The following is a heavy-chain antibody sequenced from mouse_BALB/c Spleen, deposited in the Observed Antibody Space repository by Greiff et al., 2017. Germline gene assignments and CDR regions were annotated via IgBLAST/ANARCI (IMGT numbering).Heavy chain of an antibody. Sequence: QVQLQQSGAELVRPGTSVKVSCKASGYAFTNYLIEWVKQRPGQGLEWIGVINPGSGGTNYNEKFKGKATLTADKSSSTAYMQLSSLTSDDSAVYFCARGGSSGYDATDYWGQGTSVTVSS. D-gene: IGHD3-1*01. CDR1: GYAFTNYL. CDR2: INPGSGGT. V-gene: IGHV1-54*01. J-gene: IGHJ4*01. CDR3: ARGGSSGYDATDY.